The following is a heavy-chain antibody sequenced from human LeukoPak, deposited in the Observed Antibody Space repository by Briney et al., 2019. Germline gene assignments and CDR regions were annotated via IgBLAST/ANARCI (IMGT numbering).Heavy chain of an antibody. Sequence: SETLSLTCTVSGGSISSYYWSWIRQPPGKGLEWIGYIYYSGSTNYNPSLKSRVTISVDTSKNQFSLKLSSVTAADTAVYYCARGKWLHNWFDPWGQGTLVTVSS. D-gene: IGHD3-22*01. J-gene: IGHJ5*02. CDR3: ARGKWLHNWFDP. V-gene: IGHV4-59*01. CDR2: IYYSGST. CDR1: GGSISSYY.